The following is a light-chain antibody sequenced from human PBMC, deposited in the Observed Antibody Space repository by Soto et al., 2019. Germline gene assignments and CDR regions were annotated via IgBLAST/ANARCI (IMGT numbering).Light chain of an antibody. J-gene: IGLJ2*01. Sequence: QSALTQPPSVSGAPGQRVTISCTGSRSNIGAGYDVHWYQQLPGTAPKLLIYANNIRPSGVPGRFSGSKSGTSASLAITGLQAEDEADYYCQSYDPTLMTSLFGGGTKLTVL. CDR2: ANN. V-gene: IGLV1-40*01. CDR3: QSYDPTLMTSL. CDR1: RSNIGAGYD.